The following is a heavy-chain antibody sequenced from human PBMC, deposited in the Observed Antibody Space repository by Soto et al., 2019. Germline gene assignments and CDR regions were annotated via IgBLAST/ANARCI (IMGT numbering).Heavy chain of an antibody. CDR2: IIPIFGTA. CDR3: AFGGGDSSGYYYGGYYYYGMDG. V-gene: IGHV1-69*13. Sequence: SVKVSCKASGGTFSSYAISWVRQAPGQGLEWMGGIIPIFGTANYAQKFQGRVTITADESTSTAYMELSSLRSEDTAVYYCAFGGGDSSGYYYGGYYYYGMDGWGQGTRVAV. J-gene: IGHJ6*02. D-gene: IGHD3-22*01. CDR1: GGTFSSYA.